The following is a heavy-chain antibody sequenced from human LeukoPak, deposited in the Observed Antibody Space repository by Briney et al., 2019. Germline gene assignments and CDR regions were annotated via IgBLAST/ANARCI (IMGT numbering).Heavy chain of an antibody. D-gene: IGHD3-22*01. CDR1: GGSISSYY. V-gene: IGHV4-4*07. J-gene: IGHJ4*02. CDR2: IYTSGST. CDR3: ARLSHDSSGYYWEDYFDY. Sequence: SETLSLTCTVSGGSISSYYWSWIRQPAGKGLEWIGRIYTSGSTNYNPSLKSRVTISVDTSKNQFSLKLSSVTAADTAVYYCARLSHDSSGYYWEDYFDYWGQGTLVTVSS.